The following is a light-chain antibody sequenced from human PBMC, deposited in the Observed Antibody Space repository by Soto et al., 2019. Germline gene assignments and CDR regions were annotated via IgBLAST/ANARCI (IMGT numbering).Light chain of an antibody. CDR1: QSLNSFY. CDR2: GSS. Sequence: EIGLTQSPGTLSFSPGERATLSCRASQSLNSFYLAWYQQKPGQAPRLLIYGSSNRATGIPDRFSGSGSGTDFTLTISRLDPEDFAVYYCQQYDISPRTFGQGTKVEVK. V-gene: IGKV3-20*01. J-gene: IGKJ1*01. CDR3: QQYDISPRT.